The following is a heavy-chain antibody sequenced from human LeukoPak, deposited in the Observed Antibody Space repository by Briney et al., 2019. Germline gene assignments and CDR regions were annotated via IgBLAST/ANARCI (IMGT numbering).Heavy chain of an antibody. CDR3: ARGRYCSSTSCHFDY. Sequence: PSEDLSLTCTVYDGSFSDYYWSWIRQPPGKGLEWIEEINHSGSTNYNPSLKSRVTISVDTSKNQFSLKLSSVTAADTAVYYCARGRYCSSTSCHFDYWGQGTLVTVSS. CDR1: DGSFSDYY. V-gene: IGHV4-34*01. D-gene: IGHD2-2*01. CDR2: INHSGST. J-gene: IGHJ4*02.